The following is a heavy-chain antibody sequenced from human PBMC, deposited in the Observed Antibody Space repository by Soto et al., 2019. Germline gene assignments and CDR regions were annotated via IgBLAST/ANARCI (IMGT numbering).Heavy chain of an antibody. V-gene: IGHV3-23*01. CDR3: AKAVWVTWGRDFFDS. CDR2: IFASGGST. CDR1: GFAFSSYA. Sequence: EVHLLESGGDLLQPGGSLRLSCAASGFAFSSYAMGWVRQAPGKGREWVSGIFASGGSTYYADSVMGRFTISRDNSKNTLYLQMNSLRPEDTDVYYCAKAVWVTWGRDFFDSWGQGTLVSVSS. J-gene: IGHJ4*02. D-gene: IGHD7-27*01.